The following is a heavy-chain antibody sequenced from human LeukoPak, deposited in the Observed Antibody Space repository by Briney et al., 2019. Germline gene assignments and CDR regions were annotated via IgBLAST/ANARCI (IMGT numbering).Heavy chain of an antibody. J-gene: IGHJ4*02. Sequence: GGSLRLSCAASGFTFSSYWMSWVRQAPGKGLEWVANIRQDGSEENFVDSVKGRFTISRDNAKKSLYLQMNSLRAEDTAVYYCARGSSAGASLRHDYWGQGTLVTVSS. D-gene: IGHD1-26*01. V-gene: IGHV3-7*01. CDR3: ARGSSAGASLRHDY. CDR2: IRQDGSEE. CDR1: GFTFSSYW.